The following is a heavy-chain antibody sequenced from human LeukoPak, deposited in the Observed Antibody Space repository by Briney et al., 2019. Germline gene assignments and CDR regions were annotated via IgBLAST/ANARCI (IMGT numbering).Heavy chain of an antibody. D-gene: IGHD2-8*01. J-gene: IGHJ4*02. CDR1: GYRFTSYW. Sequence: GASLKISCKGSGYRFTSYWIGWVRQMPGKGLEWMGIIYPGDSDTRYSPSFQGQVTISADKSISTAYLQWSSLKASDTAMYYCARSPRVSLPYYFDYWGQGTLVTVSS. CDR3: ARSPRVSLPYYFDY. CDR2: IYPGDSDT. V-gene: IGHV5-51*01.